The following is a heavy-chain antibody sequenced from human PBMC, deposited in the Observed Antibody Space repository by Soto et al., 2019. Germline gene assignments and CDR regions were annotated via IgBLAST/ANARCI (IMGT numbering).Heavy chain of an antibody. CDR1: GGSVSRDSNF. CDR2: IYYSGPT. Sequence: SETLSLTCTVSGGSVSRDSNFWSWIRQPPGKGLEWIGYIYYSGPTRYNPSLESRVTISIDSSKDQVSLNLTSVTAADTAVYYCARGYSHYAHWGRGTLVTVSS. J-gene: IGHJ4*02. D-gene: IGHD4-4*01. V-gene: IGHV4-61*01. CDR3: ARGYSHYAH.